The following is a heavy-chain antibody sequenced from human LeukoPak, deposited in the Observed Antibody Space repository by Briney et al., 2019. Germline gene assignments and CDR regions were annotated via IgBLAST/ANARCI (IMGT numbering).Heavy chain of an antibody. V-gene: IGHV1-18*01. D-gene: IGHD3/OR15-3a*01. CDR3: ARVDPLRSDSNFDY. Sequence: ASVKVSCKASGYTFTSYGISWVRQAPGQGLEWMGWISAYNGNTNYAQKLQGRVTMTTDTSASTAYMELRSLRSDDTAVYYCARVDPLRSDSNFDYWGQGTLVTVSS. CDR1: GYTFTSYG. J-gene: IGHJ4*02. CDR2: ISAYNGNT.